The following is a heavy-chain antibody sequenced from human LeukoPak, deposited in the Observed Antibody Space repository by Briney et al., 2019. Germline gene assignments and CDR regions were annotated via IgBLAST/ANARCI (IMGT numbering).Heavy chain of an antibody. Sequence: GGSLRLSCAASGFTFSSYGMHWVRQAPGKGLEWVAFIRYDGSNKYYADSVKGRFTISRDNSKNTLYLQMNSLRAEDTAVYYCAKDRCSNGVGCYYYYMDVWGKGTTVTISS. CDR3: AKDRCSNGVGCYYYYMDV. CDR2: IRYDGSNK. CDR1: GFTFSSYG. D-gene: IGHD2-8*01. V-gene: IGHV3-30*02. J-gene: IGHJ6*03.